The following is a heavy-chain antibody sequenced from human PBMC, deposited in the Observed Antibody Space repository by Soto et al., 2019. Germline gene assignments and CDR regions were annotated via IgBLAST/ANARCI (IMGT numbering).Heavy chain of an antibody. V-gene: IGHV1-69*06. CDR1: GNTFSNYA. D-gene: IGHD6-6*01. CDR2: IIPILGKA. Sequence: QVQLVQSGAEVKKPGSSVKVSCKASGNTFSNYAISWVRQAPVQGLEWMGGIIPILGKAHYAQKFQGTVTISSVTSTTTVYMEVSSLRSADTAVYFCARTPSSSCEKDFYYYDLDVWGQAATVTFS. CDR3: ARTPSSSCEKDFYYYDLDV. J-gene: IGHJ6*02.